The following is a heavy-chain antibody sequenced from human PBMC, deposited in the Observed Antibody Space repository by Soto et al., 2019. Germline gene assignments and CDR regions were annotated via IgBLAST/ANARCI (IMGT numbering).Heavy chain of an antibody. D-gene: IGHD6-13*01. CDR2: ISGTGYNT. Sequence: EVQLLESGGGLVQPGGSLRRSCAASGFTFTSYAMNWVRLAPGKGLEWVSAISGTGYNTYYADSVKGRCTISTDNTKNTLSLQMNSLRAEDTAVYYCANAGFSSSLSPTYFDYWGQGTLVTVSS. J-gene: IGHJ4*02. V-gene: IGHV3-23*01. CDR3: ANAGFSSSLSPTYFDY. CDR1: GFTFTSYA.